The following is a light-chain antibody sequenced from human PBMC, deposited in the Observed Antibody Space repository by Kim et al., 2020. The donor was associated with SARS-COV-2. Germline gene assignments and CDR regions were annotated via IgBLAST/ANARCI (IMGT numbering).Light chain of an antibody. Sequence: QGVTISCTGSSSNIGAGYDVHWYQQLPGTAPKLLIYGNSNRPSGVPDRFSGSKSGTSASLAITGLQAEDEADYYCQSYDSSLSGYVFGTGTKVNVL. CDR2: GNS. CDR1: SSNIGAGYD. CDR3: QSYDSSLSGYV. J-gene: IGLJ1*01. V-gene: IGLV1-40*01.